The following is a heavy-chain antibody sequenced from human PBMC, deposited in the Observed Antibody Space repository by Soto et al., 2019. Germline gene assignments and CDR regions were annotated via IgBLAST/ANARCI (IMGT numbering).Heavy chain of an antibody. J-gene: IGHJ4*02. CDR1: GDTFSSYA. D-gene: IGHD3-22*01. V-gene: IGHV1-69*01. CDR2: IIPMFGTA. CDR3: ARVGPAHYYDSSGYYSPLDY. Sequence: QVQLVQSGAEVKKPGSSVKVSCKASGDTFSSYAINWVRQAPGQGLEWMGGIIPMFGTANYAQKFKGRVTIHAGESTSTVYMELSSLRCEDTAVYYCARVGPAHYYDSSGYYSPLDYWGQGTLVTVSS.